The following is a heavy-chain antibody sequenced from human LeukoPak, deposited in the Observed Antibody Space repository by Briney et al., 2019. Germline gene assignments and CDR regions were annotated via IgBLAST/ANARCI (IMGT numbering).Heavy chain of an antibody. D-gene: IGHD3-3*01. CDR1: GFTFSDYY. CDR2: ISSRGSTI. Sequence: PGGSLRLSCAASGFTFSDYYRSWIRQAPGKGLEWVSYISSRGSTIYYADSVKGRFTISRDNAKNSLYLQMNSLRAEDTAVYYCARDIGYYDFWSGYYTHYMDVWGKGTTVTVSS. V-gene: IGHV3-11*04. J-gene: IGHJ6*03. CDR3: ARDIGYYDFWSGYYTHYMDV.